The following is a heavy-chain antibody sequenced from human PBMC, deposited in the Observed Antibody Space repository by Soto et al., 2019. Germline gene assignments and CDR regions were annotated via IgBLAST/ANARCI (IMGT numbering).Heavy chain of an antibody. J-gene: IGHJ6*02. CDR1: EYTFTSYA. Sequence: GASVKVSCKASEYTFTSYAMHWVRQAPGQSLEWMGWINAGNGNTKYSQKFQGRVTITRDTSASTAYMELSSLRSDDTAVYYCARDRGPYRSSSYALDYYYGMDVWGQGTTVTVSS. CDR3: ARDRGPYRSSSYALDYYYGMDV. CDR2: INAGNGNT. V-gene: IGHV1-3*01. D-gene: IGHD6-13*01.